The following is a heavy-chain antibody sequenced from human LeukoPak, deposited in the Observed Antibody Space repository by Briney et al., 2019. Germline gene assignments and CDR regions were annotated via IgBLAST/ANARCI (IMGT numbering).Heavy chain of an antibody. J-gene: IGHJ4*02. CDR1: GFTFSSYS. CDR2: ITSSSTTM. V-gene: IGHV3-48*02. Sequence: GGSLRLSCAASGFTFSSYSMIWVRQAPGKGLECVSSITSSSTTMYYADSVKGRFTISRDNAKSSLFLQLNSLTEGDTAVYYCARAMRIAVAGTDYWGQGTLVTVSS. CDR3: ARAMRIAVAGTDY. D-gene: IGHD6-19*01.